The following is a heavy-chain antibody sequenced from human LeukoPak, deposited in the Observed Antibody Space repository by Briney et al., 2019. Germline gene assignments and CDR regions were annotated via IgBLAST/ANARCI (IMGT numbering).Heavy chain of an antibody. CDR1: GYIFTSYG. Sequence: ASVKVSCKASGYIFTSYGISWVRQAPGQGLEWMGWISAYNGNTNYAQKLQGRVTMTTDTSTSTAYMELRSLRSDDTAVYYCAKGQTGYSYDLGFDYWGQGTLVTVSS. CDR3: AKGQTGYSYDLGFDY. CDR2: ISAYNGNT. D-gene: IGHD5-18*01. V-gene: IGHV1-18*01. J-gene: IGHJ4*02.